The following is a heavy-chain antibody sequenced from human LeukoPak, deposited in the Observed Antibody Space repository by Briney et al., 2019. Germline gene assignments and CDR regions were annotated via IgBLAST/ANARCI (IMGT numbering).Heavy chain of an antibody. J-gene: IGHJ4*02. CDR2: ISSDGSST. V-gene: IGHV3-74*03. D-gene: IGHD6-19*01. CDR1: GFTFRNHW. Sequence: GGSLRLSCAASGFTFRNHWMHWVRQTPGKGLVWVSRISSDGSSTTYADSVKGRFTISRDNAKNALYLQMNNLRAEDTAMYYCATKQWLAPPPDSWGQGTPVTVSS. CDR3: ATKQWLAPPPDS.